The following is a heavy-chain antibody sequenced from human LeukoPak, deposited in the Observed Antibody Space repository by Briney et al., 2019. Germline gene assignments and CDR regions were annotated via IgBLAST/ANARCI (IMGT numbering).Heavy chain of an antibody. CDR3: ARGLTLKIVATIADAIDAFDI. CDR1: GYIFIDYY. J-gene: IGHJ3*02. V-gene: IGHV1-46*01. D-gene: IGHD5-12*01. CDR2: INPSGGST. Sequence: ASVKVSCKASGYIFIDYYMHWVRQAPGQGLEWMGLINPSGGSTSYAQKFQGRVTMTRDTSTSTVYMELSSLRSEDTAVYYCARGLTLKIVATIADAIDAFDIWGQGTMVTVSS.